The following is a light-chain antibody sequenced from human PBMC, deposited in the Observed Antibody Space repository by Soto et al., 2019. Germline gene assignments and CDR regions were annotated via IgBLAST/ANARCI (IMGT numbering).Light chain of an antibody. V-gene: IGKV1-5*01. Sequence: DIQLTQSPSTLSASVGDRVSITCRASQSISTWLAWYRQKPGKAPKLLIFDASSLESRVSSRFSGRGSGTKFPLTISSLKPDDFETYYCQQYSTYPWTFGQGAKVEF. CDR1: QSISTW. J-gene: IGKJ1*01. CDR2: DAS. CDR3: QQYSTYPWT.